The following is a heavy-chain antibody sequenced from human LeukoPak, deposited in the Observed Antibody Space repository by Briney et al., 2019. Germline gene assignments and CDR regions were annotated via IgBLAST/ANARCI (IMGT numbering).Heavy chain of an antibody. V-gene: IGHV3-48*02. CDR1: GFTFSSYG. CDR3: ARGPRGSGYMDF. Sequence: GGSLRLSCAASGFTFSSYGMHWVRQAPGKGLEWVSYISSSSSTIYYADSVKGRFTISRDNAKNSLYLQMNSLRDEDTAVYSCARGPRGSGYMDFWGKGTTVTVSS. CDR2: ISSSSSTI. J-gene: IGHJ6*03. D-gene: IGHD3-10*01.